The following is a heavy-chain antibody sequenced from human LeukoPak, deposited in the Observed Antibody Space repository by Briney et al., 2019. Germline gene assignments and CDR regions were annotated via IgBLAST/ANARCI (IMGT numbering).Heavy chain of an antibody. CDR1: GGSISSGDFY. D-gene: IGHD2-21*01. V-gene: IGHV4-30-4*01. J-gene: IGHJ4*02. Sequence: SQTQSLTCTVSGGSISSGDFYWSWIRPPPGKGLEWIGYIFYTGSTYYNPSLKSRVTISVDTSKNQFSLRLSSVTAADTAVYYCASLAYYSFDYWGQGTLVTVSS. CDR3: ASLAYYSFDY. CDR2: IFYTGST.